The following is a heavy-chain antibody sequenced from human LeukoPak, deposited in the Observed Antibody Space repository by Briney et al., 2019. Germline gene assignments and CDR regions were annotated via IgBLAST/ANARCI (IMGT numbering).Heavy chain of an antibody. CDR3: ARVYGENYFDY. J-gene: IGHJ4*02. Sequence: PGRSLRLSCAASGFTVGSNYMTWVRQAPGKGLEWVSVIYSGGITNYADSVKGRFTISRDNSKNTLYLQMNSLRAEDTAVYYCARVYGENYFDYWGQGTLVTVSS. CDR1: GFTVGSNY. CDR2: IYSGGIT. V-gene: IGHV3-66*01. D-gene: IGHD4-17*01.